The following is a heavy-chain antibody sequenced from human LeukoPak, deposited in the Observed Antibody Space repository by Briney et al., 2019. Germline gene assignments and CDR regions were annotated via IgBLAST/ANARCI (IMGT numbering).Heavy chain of an antibody. Sequence: SQTLSLTCPVSGGSISSGDYCWSWIRQPPGKGLDWFGFIYYSGSTYYNPSLKSRFAISVDTSKNQFSLKLSSVTAADTAVYYCARDLLYCSSTSCHNNWFDPWGQGTLVTVSS. CDR2: IYYSGST. CDR1: GGSISSGDYC. CDR3: ARDLLYCSSTSCHNNWFDP. D-gene: IGHD2-2*01. V-gene: IGHV4-30-4*08. J-gene: IGHJ5*02.